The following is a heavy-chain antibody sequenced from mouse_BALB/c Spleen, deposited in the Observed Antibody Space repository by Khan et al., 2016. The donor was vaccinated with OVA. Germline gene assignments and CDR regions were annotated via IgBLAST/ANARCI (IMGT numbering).Heavy chain of an antibody. V-gene: IGHV5-17*02. CDR2: FMGDSNTT. CDR1: GSTFSSNE. J-gene: IGHJ2*01. Sequence: VQLKESGGGLVQPEGSRNLSCAASGSTFSSNEIHWFLRAPEGGREWFASFMGDSNTTYYPDTVRGPFTISRDNPRNTLFLQMTSLMSEDTAMYYCATSYFYGYYFDYWGPGTTLTVSS. CDR3: ATSYFYGYYFDY. D-gene: IGHD1-1*01.